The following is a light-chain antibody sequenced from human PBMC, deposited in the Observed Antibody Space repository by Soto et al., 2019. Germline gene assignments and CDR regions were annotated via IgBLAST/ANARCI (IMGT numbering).Light chain of an antibody. CDR3: SSYTGSNSWV. CDR2: DVT. J-gene: IGLJ3*02. Sequence: QSALTQPPSASGSPGQSVTISCIGTSGDVGGYNYVSWYQQHPDKAPKLLIYDVTKRPSGVPDRFSGSKSGNTASLTVSGIQAEDEADYYCSSYTGSNSWVFGGGTKLTVL. CDR1: SGDVGGYNY. V-gene: IGLV2-8*01.